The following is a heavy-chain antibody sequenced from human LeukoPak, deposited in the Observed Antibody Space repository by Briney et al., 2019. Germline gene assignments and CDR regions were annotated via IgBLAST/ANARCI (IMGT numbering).Heavy chain of an antibody. CDR1: GGSISSYY. CDR2: IYYSGST. Sequence: SETLSLTCTVSGGSISSYYWSWIRQPPGKGLEWIGYIYYSGSTNYNPSLKSRVTISVDTSKNQFSLKLSSVTAADTAVYYCAREGSGYYHYFDYWGQGILVTVSS. J-gene: IGHJ4*02. D-gene: IGHD3-22*01. V-gene: IGHV4-59*01. CDR3: AREGSGYYHYFDY.